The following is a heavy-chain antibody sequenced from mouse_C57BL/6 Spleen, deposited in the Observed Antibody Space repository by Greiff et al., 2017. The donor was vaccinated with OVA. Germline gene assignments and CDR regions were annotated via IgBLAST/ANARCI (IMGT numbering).Heavy chain of an antibody. J-gene: IGHJ4*01. CDR1: GYTFTSYW. Sequence: VQLQQPGAELVRPGSSVKLSCKASGYTFTSYWMDWVKQRPGQGLEWIGNIYPSDSETHYNQKFKDKATLTVDKSSSTAYMQLSSLTSEDSAVYYCAREGYDDAMDYWGQGTSVTVSS. CDR3: AREGYDDAMDY. CDR2: IYPSDSET. V-gene: IGHV1-61*01. D-gene: IGHD2-2*01.